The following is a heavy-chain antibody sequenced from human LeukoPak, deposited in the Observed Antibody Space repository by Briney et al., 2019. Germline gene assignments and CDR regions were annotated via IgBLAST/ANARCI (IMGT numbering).Heavy chain of an antibody. CDR1: RFTFSGFA. CDR3: AKMKGHPLPKYYMDV. D-gene: IGHD1-26*01. J-gene: IGHJ6*01. Sequence: GGSLRDSCADSRFTFSGFAMSWVRRTPGKGREWGSGISGSGDNTLYADSVKGRFTISRDNYKNTLYLEMNSLRAEDTAIYYCAKMKGHPLPKYYMDVWGQGTTVTVSS. V-gene: IGHV3-23*01. CDR2: ISGSGDNT.